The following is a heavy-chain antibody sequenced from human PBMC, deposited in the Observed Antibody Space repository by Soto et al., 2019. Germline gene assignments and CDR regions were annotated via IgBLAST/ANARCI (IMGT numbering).Heavy chain of an antibody. D-gene: IGHD3-3*01. CDR2: IKSKTDGGTT. J-gene: IGHJ4*02. CDR3: TTELLRFLGWLTPFDY. Sequence: GGTLRLSCAASGFTFSNAWMSWVRQAPGKGLEWVGRIKSKTDGGTTDYAAPVKGRFTISRDDSKNTLYLQMNSLKTEDTAVYYCTTELLRFLGWLTPFDYWGQGTLVTVSS. CDR1: GFTFSNAW. V-gene: IGHV3-15*01.